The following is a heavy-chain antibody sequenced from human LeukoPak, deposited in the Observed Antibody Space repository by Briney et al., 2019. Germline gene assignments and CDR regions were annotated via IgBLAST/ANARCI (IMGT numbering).Heavy chain of an antibody. CDR3: ARDYYDSSGYYSYYYYYCGMDV. J-gene: IGHJ6*02. V-gene: IGHV3-30-3*01. Sequence: GGSLRLPCAASGFTFSSYAMHWVRQAPGKGLEWVAVISYDGSNKYYADSVKGRFTISRDNSKNTLYLQMNSLRAEDTAVYYCARDYYDSSGYYSYYYYYCGMDVWGQGTTVTVSS. CDR2: ISYDGSNK. CDR1: GFTFSSYA. D-gene: IGHD3-22*01.